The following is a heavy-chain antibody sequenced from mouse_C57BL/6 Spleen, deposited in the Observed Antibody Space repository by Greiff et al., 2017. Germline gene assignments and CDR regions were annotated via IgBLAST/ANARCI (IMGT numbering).Heavy chain of an antibody. CDR1: GYAFSSYW. Sequence: QVQLQQSGAELVKPGASVKISCKASGYAFSSYWMNWVKQRPGKGLEWIGQIYPGDGDTNYNGKFKGKATLTADKSSSTAYMQLSSLTSEDSAVYFCARVGGYYSNLWYVDVWGTGATVTVSS. D-gene: IGHD2-5*01. J-gene: IGHJ1*03. V-gene: IGHV1-80*01. CDR2: IYPGDGDT. CDR3: ARVGGYYSNLWYVDV.